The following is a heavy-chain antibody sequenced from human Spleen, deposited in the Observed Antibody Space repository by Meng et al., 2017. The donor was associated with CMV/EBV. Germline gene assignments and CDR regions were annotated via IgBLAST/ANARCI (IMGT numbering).Heavy chain of an antibody. CDR1: GFTFSSYS. D-gene: IGHD6-6*01. V-gene: IGHV3-21*01. J-gene: IGHJ4*02. Sequence: GESLKISCAASGFTFSSYSMNWVRQAPGKGMEWVSSISSSSSYVYYADSVKGRFTISRDNSKNTLYLQMNSLRAEDTAVYYCARESSSRYYFDYWGQGTLVTVSS. CDR3: ARESSSRYYFDY. CDR2: ISSSSSYV.